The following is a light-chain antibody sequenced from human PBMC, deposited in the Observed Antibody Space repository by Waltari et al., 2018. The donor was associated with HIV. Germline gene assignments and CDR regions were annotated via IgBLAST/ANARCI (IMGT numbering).Light chain of an antibody. CDR1: QRVSSSY. CDR3: QQYGSSPQT. CDR2: GAS. V-gene: IGKV3-20*01. Sequence: EIVLTQSPGTLSSSPGERATLSCRASQRVSSSYLAWYQQKPGQAPRLLIYGASSRATGIPDRFSGSGSGTDFTLTISRLEPEDFAVYYCQQYGSSPQTFGQGTKLEIK. J-gene: IGKJ2*01.